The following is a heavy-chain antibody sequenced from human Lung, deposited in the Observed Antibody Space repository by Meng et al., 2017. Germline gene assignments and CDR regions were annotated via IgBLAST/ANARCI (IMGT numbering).Heavy chain of an antibody. CDR3: AREMPMTCYFDQ. J-gene: IGHJ4*03. CDR2: FNPNGDVT. V-gene: IGHV1-46*01. Sequence: QVQLVQSGAEVKKPGVSLKLSCETSGFTFTTYFMHWLRQAPGQGLQWMGLFNPNGDVTTYSPRFQRRITLTGDTSTSTLYMELSSLTSDDTAVYYCAREMPMTCYFDQWGQGTLVTVSS. CDR1: GFTFTTYF. D-gene: IGHD3-22*01.